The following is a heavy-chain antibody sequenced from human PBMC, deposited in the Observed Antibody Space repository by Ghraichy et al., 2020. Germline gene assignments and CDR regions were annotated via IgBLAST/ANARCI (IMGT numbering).Heavy chain of an antibody. V-gene: IGHV3-23*01. Sequence: GGSLRLSCAASGFTFNTYATSWVRQAPGKGLEWVSAIGGSGDNAYYADSVKGRFTISRDNSKNTLFLQMNSLRAEDTALYYCAKDYYDSSAYYYGRDYFDYWGQGTLVTVSS. CDR3: AKDYYDSSAYYYGRDYFDY. CDR1: GFTFNTYA. CDR2: IGGSGDNA. J-gene: IGHJ4*02. D-gene: IGHD3-22*01.